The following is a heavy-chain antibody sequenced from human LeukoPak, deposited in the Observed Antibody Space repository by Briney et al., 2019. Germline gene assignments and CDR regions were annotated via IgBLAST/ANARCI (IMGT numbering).Heavy chain of an antibody. CDR2: IYYSGST. Sequence: NPSXXXXLTCTVSGGSISSYYWSWIRQPPGKGLEWIGYIYYSGSTNYNPSLKSRVTISVDTSKNQFSLKLSSVTAADTAVYYCARGGSSQPVVDYWGQGTLVTVSS. D-gene: IGHD1-26*01. CDR3: ARGGSSQPVVDY. CDR1: GGSISSYY. V-gene: IGHV4-59*01. J-gene: IGHJ4*02.